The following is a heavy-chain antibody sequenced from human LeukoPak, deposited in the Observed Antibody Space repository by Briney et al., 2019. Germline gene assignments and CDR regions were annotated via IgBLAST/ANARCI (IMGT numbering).Heavy chain of an antibody. J-gene: IGHJ5*02. CDR1: GGSISSSSYY. V-gene: IGHV4-39*01. Sequence: PSETLSLTCTVSGGSISSSSYYWGWIRQPPGKGLEWIGSIYYSGSTYYNPSLKSRVTISVDTSKNQFSLKLSSVTAADTAVNYCARHWSDSSSWYKVSWFDPWGQGTLVTVSS. D-gene: IGHD6-13*01. CDR2: IYYSGST. CDR3: ARHWSDSSSWYKVSWFDP.